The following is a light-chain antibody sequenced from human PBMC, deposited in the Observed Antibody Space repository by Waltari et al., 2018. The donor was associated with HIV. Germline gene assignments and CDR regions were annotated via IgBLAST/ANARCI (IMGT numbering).Light chain of an antibody. Sequence: QSALTQPRSVSGSPGQSVTISCTGTSSDVGGYNYVSWYQQHPGKAPKLMIYDVSKRPSGVPDRFSGSNSGNTASLTISGLQAEDEADFYCCSYAGDYTFRFGGGTKLTVL. CDR1: SSDVGGYNY. CDR3: CSYAGDYTFR. V-gene: IGLV2-11*01. CDR2: DVS. J-gene: IGLJ3*02.